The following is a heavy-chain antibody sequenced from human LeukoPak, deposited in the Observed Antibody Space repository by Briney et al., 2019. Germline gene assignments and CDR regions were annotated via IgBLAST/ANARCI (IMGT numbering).Heavy chain of an antibody. V-gene: IGHV3-48*03. CDR2: ISLGGSTM. D-gene: IGHD6-19*01. CDR3: ARVQWLRYYFDY. Sequence: PGGSLRLSCATSGFTFSNYEMNWVRQAPGKGLEWISYISLGGSTMYYADSVKGRFTISRDNAKNSLYLQMNSLRAEDTAVYYCARVQWLRYYFDYWGQGTLVTVSS. CDR1: GFTFSNYE. J-gene: IGHJ4*02.